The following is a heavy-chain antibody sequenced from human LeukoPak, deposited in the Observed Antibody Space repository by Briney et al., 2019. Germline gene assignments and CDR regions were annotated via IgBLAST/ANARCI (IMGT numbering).Heavy chain of an antibody. D-gene: IGHD2-21*02. V-gene: IGHV1-69*04. CDR3: ARGVDGGNSDWFDP. J-gene: IGHJ5*02. CDR1: GGTFSSYA. Sequence: SVKVSCKVSGGTFSSYAISWVRQAPGQGLEWMGRIIPILGIANYAQKFQGRVTITADKSTSTAYMELSSLRSEDTAVYYCARGVDGGNSDWFDPWGQGTLVTVSS. CDR2: IIPILGIA.